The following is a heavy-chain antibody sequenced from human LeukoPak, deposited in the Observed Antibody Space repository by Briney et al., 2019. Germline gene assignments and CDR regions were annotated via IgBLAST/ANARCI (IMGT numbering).Heavy chain of an antibody. V-gene: IGHV4-59*12. CDR3: AREKVGDYYDSSGYYSNRFDP. D-gene: IGHD3-22*01. Sequence: SETLSLTCTVSGGSISSYYWSWIRQPPGKGLEWIGYICHSRSTYYNPSLKSRVTISVDRSKNQFSLKLSSVTAADTAVYYCAREKVGDYYDSSGYYSNRFDPWGQGTLVTVSS. CDR1: GGSISSYY. CDR2: ICHSRST. J-gene: IGHJ5*02.